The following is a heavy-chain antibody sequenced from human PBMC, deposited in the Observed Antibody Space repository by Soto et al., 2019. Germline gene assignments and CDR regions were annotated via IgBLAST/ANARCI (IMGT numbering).Heavy chain of an antibody. D-gene: IGHD3-22*01. CDR2: IYTSVST. Sequence: SETLSPTSNVSGGSISSYYWSWIRQPAGKGLEWIGRIYTSVSTNYNPSLKSRVTMSVDTSKNQFSLKLSSVTAADTAVYYCASGMTPNDYDRSGDHYSWFDPWDQGTLVTLSS. CDR3: ASGMTPNDYDRSGDHYSWFDP. CDR1: GGSISSYY. V-gene: IGHV4-4*07. J-gene: IGHJ5*02.